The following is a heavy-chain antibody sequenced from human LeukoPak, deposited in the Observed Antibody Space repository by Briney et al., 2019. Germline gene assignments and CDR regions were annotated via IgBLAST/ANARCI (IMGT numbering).Heavy chain of an antibody. Sequence: GEPLNISCKGSGYSFTSYWISCVRQMPGKGLEWMGMIDPSDSYTNYSPSFQGHVSISADKSISTAYLQWSSLQASDTAMYYCARERYFDWLLSFDYWGQGTLVTVSS. CDR3: ARERYFDWLLSFDY. V-gene: IGHV5-10-1*01. CDR1: GYSFTSYW. J-gene: IGHJ4*02. CDR2: IDPSDSYT. D-gene: IGHD3-9*01.